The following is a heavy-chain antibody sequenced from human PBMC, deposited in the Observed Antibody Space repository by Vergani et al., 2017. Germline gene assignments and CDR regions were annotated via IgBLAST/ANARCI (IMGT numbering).Heavy chain of an antibody. CDR1: GFSLSTSGMC. V-gene: IGHV2-70*01. J-gene: IGHJ4*02. Sequence: QVTLRESGPALVKPTQTLTLTCTFSGFSLSTSGMCVSWIRQPPGKALEWLALIDWDDDKYYSTSLKTRLTISKDTSKNQVVLTMTNMDPVDTATYYCARSASVWEQPPFDYWGQGTRVTVSA. CDR2: IDWDDDK. CDR3: ARSASVWEQPPFDY. D-gene: IGHD1-26*01.